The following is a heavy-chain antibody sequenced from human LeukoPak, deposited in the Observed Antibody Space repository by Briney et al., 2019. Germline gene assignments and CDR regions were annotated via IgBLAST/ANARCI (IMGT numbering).Heavy chain of an antibody. CDR3: AGNYNCLTGLNY. J-gene: IGHJ4*02. Sequence: GGSLRLSCAASGLTFSGSGIHWVRQASGKGLEWLGRIGRLGDSDATRYAASLKGKFTISRVDSRNTAYLQMNSLKTEDTAMDYCAGNYNCLTGLNYWGQGTLVTVSS. CDR1: GLTFSGSG. D-gene: IGHD3-9*01. V-gene: IGHV3-73*01. CDR2: IGRLGDSDAT.